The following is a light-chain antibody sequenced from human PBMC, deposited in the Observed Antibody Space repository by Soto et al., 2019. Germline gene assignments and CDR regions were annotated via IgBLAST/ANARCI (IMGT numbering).Light chain of an antibody. CDR1: QSVNTKY. CDR3: QQFGTSPLVT. CDR2: SVS. Sequence: EIVLTQSPGTLSLSPGERATLSCRASQSVNTKYLAWYQQKPGQAPRLLIYSVSSRATGIPDRFSGSGSGTDFILTISRVEPEDFAVYYCQQFGTSPLVTFGPGTKVDIK. V-gene: IGKV3-20*01. J-gene: IGKJ3*01.